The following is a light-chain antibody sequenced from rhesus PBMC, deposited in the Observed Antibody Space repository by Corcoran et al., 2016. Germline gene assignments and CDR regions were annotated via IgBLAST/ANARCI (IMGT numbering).Light chain of an antibody. CDR2: EVT. Sequence: QAALTQPRSVSGSPGQSVTISCTGTSSDNGGYTFVSWYQKNPGTAPKLLIYEVTKRPSGVSDRFSASKSGNTASLTISGLQAQDEDDYHCRPYTGSFTFYMFGTGTRLTVL. CDR3: RPYTGSFTFYM. CDR1: SSDNGGYTF. V-gene: IGLV2-32*01. J-gene: IGLJ1*01.